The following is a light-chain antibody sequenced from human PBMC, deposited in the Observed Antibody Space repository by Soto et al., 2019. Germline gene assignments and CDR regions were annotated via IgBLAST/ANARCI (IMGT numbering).Light chain of an antibody. V-gene: IGKV1D-13*01. J-gene: IGKJ2*01. CDR3: QEFNNYPYT. CDR1: QGISSA. CDR2: DAS. Sequence: AIPLTQSPSSLSASVGDRVTITCRASQGISSALAWYQQKPGKGPNLLIYDASRLESGVPLRFSGSGSGTDFTLTISSLQPEDFATYHCQEFNNYPYTFGQGTKLEIK.